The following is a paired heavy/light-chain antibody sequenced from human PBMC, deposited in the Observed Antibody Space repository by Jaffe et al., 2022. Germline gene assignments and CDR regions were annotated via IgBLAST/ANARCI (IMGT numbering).Heavy chain of an antibody. D-gene: IGHD6-13*01. Sequence: EVQLVESGGGLVQPGRSLRLSCAASGFTFDDYAMHWVRQAPGKGLEWVSGISWNSGSIGYADSVKGRFTISRDNAKNSLYLQMNSLRAEDTALYYCAKTPGIAAAAVSWYFDLWGRGTLVTVSS. CDR2: ISWNSGSI. J-gene: IGHJ2*01. V-gene: IGHV3-9*01. CDR1: GFTFDDYA. CDR3: AKTPGIAAAAVSWYFDL.
Light chain of an antibody. CDR2: WAS. V-gene: IGKV4-1*01. J-gene: IGKJ1*01. CDR1: QSVLYSSNNKNY. Sequence: DIVMTQSPDSLAVSLGERATINCKSSQSVLYSSNNKNYLAWYQQKPGQPPKLLIYWASTRESGVPDRFSGSGSGTDFTLTISSLQAEDVAVYYCQQYYSTPVTFGQGTKVEIK. CDR3: QQYYSTPVT.